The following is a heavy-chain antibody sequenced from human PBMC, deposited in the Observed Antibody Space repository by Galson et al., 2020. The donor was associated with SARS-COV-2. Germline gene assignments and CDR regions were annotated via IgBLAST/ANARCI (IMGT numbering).Heavy chain of an antibody. Sequence: SETLSLTCTVSGGSISSYYWSWIRQPPGKGLEWIGYIYYSGSTNYNPSLKSRVTISVDTSKNQFSLKLSSVTAADPAVYYCARKFWLRGPFGYWGQGTRVTGTS. J-gene: IGHJ4*02. V-gene: IGHV4-59*13. CDR2: IYYSGST. D-gene: IGHD3-16*01. CDR1: GGSISSYY. CDR3: ARKFWLRGPFGY.